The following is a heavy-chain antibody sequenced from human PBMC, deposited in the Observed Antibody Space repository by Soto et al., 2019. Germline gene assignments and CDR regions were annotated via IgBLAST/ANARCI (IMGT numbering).Heavy chain of an antibody. D-gene: IGHD3-10*01. Sequence: SHPLPLTCSISGGSVCSKRAAWNWLRQYPSRDLELLGRAYYRSKWYNDYAVSVKSRITINPDTSKNQFSLQLNSVTPEDTAVYYCARDGALLRGGELRGRAFAIWGQGTMVTVSS. V-gene: IGHV6-1*01. CDR2: AYYRSKWYN. J-gene: IGHJ3*02. CDR3: ARDGALLRGGELRGRAFAI. CDR1: GGSVCSKRAA.